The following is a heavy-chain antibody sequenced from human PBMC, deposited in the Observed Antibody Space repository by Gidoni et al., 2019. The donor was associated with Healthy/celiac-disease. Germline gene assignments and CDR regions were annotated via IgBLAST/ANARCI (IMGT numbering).Heavy chain of an antibody. Sequence: QVQLVQSGAEVKKPGSSVKVSCKASGVTFSRYAISWVRQAPGQGLEWMGGIIPIFGKANYAQKFQGRVTITADESTSTAYMELSSLRSEDTAVYYCARFVPGGYSYGLYYYYYMDVWGKGTTVTVSS. J-gene: IGHJ6*03. V-gene: IGHV1-69*01. CDR3: ARFVPGGYSYGLYYYYYMDV. CDR2: IIPIFGKA. CDR1: GVTFSRYA. D-gene: IGHD5-18*01.